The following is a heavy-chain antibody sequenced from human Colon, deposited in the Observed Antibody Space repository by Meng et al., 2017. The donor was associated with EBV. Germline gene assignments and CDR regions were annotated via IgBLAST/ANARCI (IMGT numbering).Heavy chain of an antibody. CDR2: INHSGNP. CDR3: SRGEPVPGHFLPS. V-gene: IGHV4-34*01. Sequence: GQLQQWGAGLLKPPENLSLTCCVAGGFFSGYYWSWIRQPPGKGLEWIGEINHSGNPNYTPSLKSLFTLSLDTSTNQFSLKLSSVTAADTAVYFCSRGEPVPGHFLPSWCPGTLVTVSS. D-gene: IGHD6-19*01. J-gene: IGHJ5*02. CDR1: GGFFSGYY.